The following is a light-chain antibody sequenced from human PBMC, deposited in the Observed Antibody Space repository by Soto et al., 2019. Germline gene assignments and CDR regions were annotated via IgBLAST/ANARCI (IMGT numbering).Light chain of an antibody. CDR1: QTVSSKY. V-gene: IGKV3-20*01. J-gene: IGKJ5*01. CDR2: GAS. CDR3: QQYTGTPTN. Sequence: DIILTQSPDTLSLPPGEIATHSCSASQTVSSKYLAWCQQRPGQAPRLLIYGASTRAAGIPDRFSGSGSGTGFTLTITRLEPEDSAVYFCQQYTGTPTNFGQGTRVEIK.